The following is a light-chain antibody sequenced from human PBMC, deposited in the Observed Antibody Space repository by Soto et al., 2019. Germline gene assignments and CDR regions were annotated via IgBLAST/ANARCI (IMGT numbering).Light chain of an antibody. V-gene: IGLV1-40*01. J-gene: IGLJ2*01. CDR1: SSNIGTGYD. Sequence: QSVLTQPPSVSGAPGQRVTISCTGTSSNIGTGYDVHWYRQFPGTAPKLLIYDDANRPSGVPDRFSGFKSGTSASLAITGLQAEDEADYYCQSYDSSLSAVVFGGGTQLTVL. CDR2: DDA. CDR3: QSYDSSLSAVV.